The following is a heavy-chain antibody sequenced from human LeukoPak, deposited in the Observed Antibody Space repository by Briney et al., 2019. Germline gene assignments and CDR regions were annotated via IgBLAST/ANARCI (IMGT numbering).Heavy chain of an antibody. D-gene: IGHD3-16*01. V-gene: IGHV3-48*01. Sequence: GGSLRLSCAASGFTFSSYSMNWVRQAPGKGLEWVSYISSSSSTIYYADSVKGRFTISRDNAKNSLYLQMNSLRAEDTAVYYCARGGEWVCFDYWGQGTLVTVSS. CDR3: ARGGEWVCFDY. J-gene: IGHJ4*02. CDR2: ISSSSSTI. CDR1: GFTFSSYS.